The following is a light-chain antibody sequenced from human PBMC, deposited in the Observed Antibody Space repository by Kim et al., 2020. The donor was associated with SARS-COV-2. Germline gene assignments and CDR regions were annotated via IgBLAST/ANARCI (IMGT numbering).Light chain of an antibody. CDR1: KLGDKY. J-gene: IGLJ2*01. V-gene: IGLV3-1*01. CDR3: QAWDSSTAV. Sequence: LTQPPSVSVSPGQTASITCSGDKLGDKYACWYQQKPGQSPVLVIYQDSKRPSGIPERFSGSNSGNTATLTISGTQAMDEADYYCQAWDSSTAVFGGGTQLTVL. CDR2: QDS.